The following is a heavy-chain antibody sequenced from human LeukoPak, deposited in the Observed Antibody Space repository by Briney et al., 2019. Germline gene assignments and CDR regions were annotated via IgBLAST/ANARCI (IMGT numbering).Heavy chain of an antibody. D-gene: IGHD3-10*01. J-gene: IGHJ5*02. Sequence: SETLSLTCTVSGGSISSGSYYWSWIRQPAGKGLEWIGRIYTSGGTYYNPSLKTRLPISGDTSKNQFSLKLSSVNAADTAVYYCARDLQGNQYSYGSGSWFDPWGQGTLVTVSS. CDR1: GGSISSGSYY. CDR3: ARDLQGNQYSYGSGSWFDP. CDR2: IYTSGGT. V-gene: IGHV4-61*02.